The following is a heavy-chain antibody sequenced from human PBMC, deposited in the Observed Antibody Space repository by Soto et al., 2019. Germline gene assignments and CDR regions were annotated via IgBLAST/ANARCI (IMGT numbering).Heavy chain of an antibody. CDR1: GFTFSSYA. J-gene: IGHJ6*02. V-gene: IGHV3-48*04. CDR2: ISTDSSNT. CDR3: ATYGMDV. Sequence: GSLRLSCAASGFTFSSYAMHWVRQAPGKGLEWVSHISTDSSNTKYGDSVKGRFTVSRDNAKRSLYLQMNSLRVEDTGIYYCATYGMDVWGQGTTVTVSS.